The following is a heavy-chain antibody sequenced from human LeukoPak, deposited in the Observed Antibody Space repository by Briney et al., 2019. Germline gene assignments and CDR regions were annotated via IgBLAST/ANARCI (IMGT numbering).Heavy chain of an antibody. CDR3: ARDRESSNYYYYYYGMDV. J-gene: IGHJ6*02. CDR1: GGTFSSYA. D-gene: IGHD2-2*01. CDR2: ISAYNGNT. V-gene: IGHV1-18*01. Sequence: GSSVKVSCKASGGTFSSYAISWVRQAPGQGLEWMGWISAYNGNTNYAQKLQGRVTMTTDTSTSTAYMELRSLRSDDTAVYYCARDRESSNYYYYYYGMDVWGQGTTVTVSS.